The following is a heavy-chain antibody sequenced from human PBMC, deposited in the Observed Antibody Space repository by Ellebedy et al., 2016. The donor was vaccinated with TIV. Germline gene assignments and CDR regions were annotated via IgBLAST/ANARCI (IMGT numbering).Heavy chain of an antibody. CDR1: GFTLSNYD. CDR2: IGAAGES. Sequence: PGGSLRLSCAASGFTLSNYDMHWVRQTPEKRLEWVSTIGAAGESYYSAAVRGRFTISREEDKNSFYLQMNNLRAGDTAVYHCARGGHGDYRNYDYYYGLDVWGQGTAVTVSS. CDR3: ARGGHGDYRNYDYYYGLDV. J-gene: IGHJ6*02. D-gene: IGHD4-17*01. V-gene: IGHV3-13*01.